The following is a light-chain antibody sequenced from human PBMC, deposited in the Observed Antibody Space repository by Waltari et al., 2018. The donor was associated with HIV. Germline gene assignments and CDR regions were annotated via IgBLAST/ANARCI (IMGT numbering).Light chain of an antibody. CDR2: GNN. CDR1: RSNIGAGHD. V-gene: IGLV1-40*01. Sequence: QSVLTQPPSVSGALGQRVTISCTGPRSNIGAGHDIHWYQQLPGTAPKLLINGNNQRPSGVPDRFSGSKSGTSASLAITGLQAEDEADYYCQSYDINLRGELFGGGTKLTVL. CDR3: QSYDINLRGEL. J-gene: IGLJ2*01.